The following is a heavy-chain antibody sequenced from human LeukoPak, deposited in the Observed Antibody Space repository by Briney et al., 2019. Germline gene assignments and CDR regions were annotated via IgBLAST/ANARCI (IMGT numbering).Heavy chain of an antibody. CDR3: ARASGSYWWFDS. CDR1: GYTFTSHD. CDR2: MNPNSGNT. V-gene: IGHV1-8*01. J-gene: IGHJ5*01. Sequence: GASVKVSCKASGYTFTSHDVNWVRQATGQGLEWLGWMNPNSGNTGYAQKFQGRLTLTRDTSINTAYMELSSLTSDDTAVYYCARASGSYWWFDSWGQGTLVTVSS. D-gene: IGHD1-26*01.